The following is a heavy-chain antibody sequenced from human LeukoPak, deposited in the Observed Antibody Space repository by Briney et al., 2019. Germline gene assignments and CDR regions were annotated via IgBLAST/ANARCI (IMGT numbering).Heavy chain of an antibody. D-gene: IGHD3-10*01. CDR2: ISGSGGRT. CDR3: AKGYYGSGSYGWFDP. J-gene: IGHJ5*02. V-gene: IGHV3-23*01. Sequence: GGSLRLSCAASGFTFSSSGMIWVRQAPGKGLEWVSAISGSGGRTYHADSVKGRFTISRDNSKNTLYLHMNSLRAEDTAVYYCAKGYYGSGSYGWFDPWGQGTLITVSS. CDR1: GFTFSSSG.